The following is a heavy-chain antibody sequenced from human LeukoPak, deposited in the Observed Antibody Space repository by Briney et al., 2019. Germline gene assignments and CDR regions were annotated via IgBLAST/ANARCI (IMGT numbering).Heavy chain of an antibody. V-gene: IGHV3-48*03. CDR2: ISSSGSTI. CDR1: GFTFSSFE. Sequence: GGSLRLSCAASGFTFSSFEFHWVRQAPGRGLEWVSSISSSGSTIYYADSLQGRFTISRDNAKNSLYLQMNSLRAEDTAVYYCARKLSNYFDSSGYSISLDFWGQGTLVTVSS. J-gene: IGHJ4*02. D-gene: IGHD3-22*01. CDR3: ARKLSNYFDSSGYSISLDF.